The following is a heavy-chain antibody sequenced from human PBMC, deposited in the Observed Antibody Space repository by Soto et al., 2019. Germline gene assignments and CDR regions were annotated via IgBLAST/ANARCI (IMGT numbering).Heavy chain of an antibody. CDR3: ARCRYDILTGYYSYYYGMDV. J-gene: IGHJ6*02. V-gene: IGHV1-69*13. CDR2: IIPIFGTA. CDR1: GGTFSSYA. Sequence: SVKVSCKASGGTFSSYAISWVRQAPGQGLEWMGGIIPIFGTANYAQKFQGRVTITADESTSTAYMELSSLRSEDTAVYYCARCRYDILTGYYSYYYGMDVWGQGTTVTVSS. D-gene: IGHD3-9*01.